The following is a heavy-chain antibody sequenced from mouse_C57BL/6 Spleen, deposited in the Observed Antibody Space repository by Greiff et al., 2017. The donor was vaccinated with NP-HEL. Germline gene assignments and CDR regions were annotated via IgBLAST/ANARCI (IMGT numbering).Heavy chain of an antibody. CDR1: GYTFTSYW. V-gene: IGHV1-61*01. CDR2: IYPSDSET. Sequence: VKLQQPGAELVRPGSSVKLSCKASGYTFTSYWMDWVKQRPGQGLEWIGNIYPSDSETHYNQKFKDKATLTVDKSSSTAYMQLSSLTSEDSAVYYCARDYGNYPFDYWGQGTTLTVSS. J-gene: IGHJ2*01. CDR3: ARDYGNYPFDY. D-gene: IGHD2-1*01.